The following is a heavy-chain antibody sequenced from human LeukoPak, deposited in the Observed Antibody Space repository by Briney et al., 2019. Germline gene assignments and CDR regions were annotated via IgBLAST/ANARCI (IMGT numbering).Heavy chain of an antibody. CDR1: GGSTSTSNYY. J-gene: IGHJ6*03. V-gene: IGHV4-39*07. D-gene: IGHD7-27*01. CDR3: ARRRSKTLGSRKLYYYYYMDV. Sequence: SETLSLTCTVSGGSTSTSNYYWGWIRQPPGKGLEWIGNIFYSGSTYYSPSLRSRVTISLDTSRNQFSLKLSSVTAADTAVYYCARRRSKTLGSRKLYYYYYMDVWGKGTTVTISS. CDR2: IFYSGST.